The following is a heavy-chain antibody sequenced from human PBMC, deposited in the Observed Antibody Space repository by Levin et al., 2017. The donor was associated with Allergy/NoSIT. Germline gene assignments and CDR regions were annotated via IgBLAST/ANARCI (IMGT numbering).Heavy chain of an antibody. V-gene: IGHV4-30-2*01. J-gene: IGHJ6*03. Sequence: SETLSLTCAVSGGSISSGGYSWSWIRQPPGKGLEWIGYIYHSGSTNYNPSLKSRVTISVDRSKNQFSLKLSSVTAADMAVYYCARGGDYYYYMDVWGKGTTVTVSS. CDR1: GGSISSGGYS. CDR3: ARGGDYYYYMDV. CDR2: IYHSGST.